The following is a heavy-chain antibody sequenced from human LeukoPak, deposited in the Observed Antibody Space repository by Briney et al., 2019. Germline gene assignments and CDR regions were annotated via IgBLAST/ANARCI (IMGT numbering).Heavy chain of an antibody. Sequence: ASVKVSCKASGYTFTSYGISWVRQAPGQGLEWMGWISAYNGNTNYAQKLQGRVTMTTDTSTSTAYMELRSLRSDDTAVYYCARDGNESGSGTFYSIGMDVWGHGTTVIVSS. CDR2: ISAYNGNT. D-gene: IGHD3-10*01. J-gene: IGHJ6*02. CDR1: GYTFTSYG. CDR3: ARDGNESGSGTFYSIGMDV. V-gene: IGHV1-18*01.